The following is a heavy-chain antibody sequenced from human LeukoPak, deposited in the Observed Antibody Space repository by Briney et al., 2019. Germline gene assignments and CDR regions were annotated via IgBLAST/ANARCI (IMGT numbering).Heavy chain of an antibody. Sequence: PSETLSLTCTVSGGSISSYYWSWIRQPPGKGLEWIGYIYYSGSTNYSPSLKSRVTISVDTSKNQFSPKLSSVTAADTAVYYCARAPRIAAAGTGKYYFDYWGQGTLVTVSS. V-gene: IGHV4-59*01. CDR3: ARAPRIAAAGTGKYYFDY. CDR1: GGSISSYY. CDR2: IYYSGST. D-gene: IGHD6-13*01. J-gene: IGHJ4*02.